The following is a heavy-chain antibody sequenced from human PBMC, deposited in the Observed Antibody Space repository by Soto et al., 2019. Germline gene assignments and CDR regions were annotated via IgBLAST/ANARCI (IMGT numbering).Heavy chain of an antibody. Sequence: QVQLVQSGAEVKNPGASVKVSCKASGYTFTRYGIGWARQAPGQGLEWMGWITTYNGKTNYAHNVQGRVTPTTDTSTTTAYMELRSLRSNATAIYYCAMVDVYVTPSPQDVWGQGTTVTVSS. D-gene: IGHD3-16*01. CDR1: GYTFTRYG. CDR3: AMVDVYVTPSPQDV. V-gene: IGHV1-18*01. J-gene: IGHJ6*02. CDR2: ITTYNGKT.